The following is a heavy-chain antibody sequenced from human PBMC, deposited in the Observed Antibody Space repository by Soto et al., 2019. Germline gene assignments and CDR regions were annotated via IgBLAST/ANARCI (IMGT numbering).Heavy chain of an antibody. CDR2: TYYRSKWYN. V-gene: IGHV6-1*01. J-gene: IGHJ6*02. Sequence: TWANLEPRFDNYGYTVSNNRSAVKGNKESRSRGIEWLGRTYYRSKWYNDYAVSVKSRMTINQETSKNQFSLQLNSVTPEDTAVYYCARDHIQRRSYYNYYPMDARGQ. CDR1: GYTVSNNRSA. D-gene: IGHD2-2*01. CDR3: ARDHIQRRSYYNYYPMDA.